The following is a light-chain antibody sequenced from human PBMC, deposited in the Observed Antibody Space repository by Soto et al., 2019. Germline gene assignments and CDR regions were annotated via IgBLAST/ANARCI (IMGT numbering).Light chain of an antibody. CDR1: ESIANN. Sequence: DILMTQSPATVSVSLGDSVSLSCRANESIANNLAWYQQKPGQPPRLLIYSASTRAPGIPARVSGGGSGTQFSLTISSLQSEDFALYYCHQYNDWPRGTFDPGTKVEV. J-gene: IGKJ1*01. CDR3: HQYNDWPRGT. CDR2: SAS. V-gene: IGKV3D-15*01.